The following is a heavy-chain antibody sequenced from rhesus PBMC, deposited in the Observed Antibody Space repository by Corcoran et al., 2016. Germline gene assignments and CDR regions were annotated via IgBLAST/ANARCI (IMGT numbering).Heavy chain of an antibody. Sequence: QVTLKESGPALVKPTQTLTLTCTFSGFSLSTSGMGVGWIRQPPGKALEWLASIYWDDDKYYRTSLQSRLTISKDTSKNQVVLTMTNMDPVDPATYYGARGAAGVYYFDYWGQGVLVTVSS. V-gene: IGHV2S1*01. CDR2: IYWDDDK. J-gene: IGHJ4*01. CDR3: ARGAAGVYYFDY. D-gene: IGHD6-25*01. CDR1: GFSLSTSGMG.